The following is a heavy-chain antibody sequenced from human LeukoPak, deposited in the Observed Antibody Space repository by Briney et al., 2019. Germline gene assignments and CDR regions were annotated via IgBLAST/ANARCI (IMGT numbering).Heavy chain of an antibody. CDR2: IYPGDSDT. D-gene: IGHD6-19*01. J-gene: IGHJ4*02. CDR3: ARQSSGSGPLDY. V-gene: IGHV5-51*01. Sequence: GAPLQISCKGSDSTFTSYWSGGGRQLPGKGLEWMGIIYPGDSDTRYNPSFQGQVTISADKSISTAYLQWISLKASDTAMYYCARQSSGSGPLDYWGQGTLVTVSS. CDR1: DSTFTSYW.